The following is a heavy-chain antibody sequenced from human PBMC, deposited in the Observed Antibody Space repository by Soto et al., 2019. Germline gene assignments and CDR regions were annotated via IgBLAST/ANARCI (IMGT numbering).Heavy chain of an antibody. Sequence: PSETLSLTCTVSGGSISSGGYYWSWIRQHPGKGLEWIGYIYYSGSTYYNPSLKSRVTISVDTSKNQFSLKLSSVTAADTAVYYCARDLCSSTSCYSVHHWFDPWGQGTLVTVAS. J-gene: IGHJ5*02. CDR2: IYYSGST. CDR3: ARDLCSSTSCYSVHHWFDP. CDR1: GGSISSGGYY. D-gene: IGHD2-2*01. V-gene: IGHV4-31*03.